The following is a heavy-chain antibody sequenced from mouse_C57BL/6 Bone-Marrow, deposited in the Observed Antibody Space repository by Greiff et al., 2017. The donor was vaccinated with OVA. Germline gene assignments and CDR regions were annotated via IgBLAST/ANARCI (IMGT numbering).Heavy chain of an antibody. CDR2: IHPSDSDT. D-gene: IGHD1-1*01. J-gene: IGHJ1*03. Sequence: QVQLQQPGAELVKPGASVKVSCKASGYTFTSYWMHWVKQRPGQGLEWIGRIHPSDSDTNYNQKFKGKATLTVDKSSSTAYMQLSSLTSEDSAVYYFAIDELATTVVYWYFDVWGTGTTVTVSS. CDR3: AIDELATTVVYWYFDV. CDR1: GYTFTSYW. V-gene: IGHV1-74*01.